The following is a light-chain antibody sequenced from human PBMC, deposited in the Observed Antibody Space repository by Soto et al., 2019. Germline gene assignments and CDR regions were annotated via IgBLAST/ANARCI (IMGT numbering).Light chain of an antibody. CDR3: QQYDITPPNT. CDR1: QSVSSSY. CDR2: GAS. J-gene: IGKJ4*01. V-gene: IGKV3-20*01. Sequence: EIVLTQSPGTLSLPPGERVTPSCRARQSVSSSYLAWYQQKPGQAPRLLIYGASIRDTGVPDRFSGSGSGTDFTLTSSGLEPKDFALYYCQQYDITPPNTFGGGTKVGI.